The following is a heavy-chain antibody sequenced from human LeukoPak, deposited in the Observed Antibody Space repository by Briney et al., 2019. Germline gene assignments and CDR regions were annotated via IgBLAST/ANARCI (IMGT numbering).Heavy chain of an antibody. J-gene: IGHJ4*02. Sequence: GGSLRLSCAASGFTFNSYGIHWVRQAPGKGLEWVAVISDDGCTTYYADSVKGRFTISRDNAKNSLYLQMNSLRAEDTAVYYCARDYYDSSGYYYFDYWGQGTLVTVSS. CDR2: ISDDGCTT. CDR3: ARDYYDSSGYYYFDY. CDR1: GFTFNSYG. D-gene: IGHD3-22*01. V-gene: IGHV3-30*03.